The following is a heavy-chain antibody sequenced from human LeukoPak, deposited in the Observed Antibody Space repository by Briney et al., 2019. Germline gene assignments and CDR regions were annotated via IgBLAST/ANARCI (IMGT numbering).Heavy chain of an antibody. Sequence: SETLSLTCTVSGGSISSSYYYWGWIRQPPGKGLEWIGSIYSSGSTNYNPSLKSRVTISVDKSKNQFSLKLSSVTAADTAVYYCARVTTVTPAFDYWGQGTLVTVSS. V-gene: IGHV4-39*07. D-gene: IGHD4-17*01. J-gene: IGHJ4*02. CDR2: IYSSGST. CDR1: GGSISSSYYY. CDR3: ARVTTVTPAFDY.